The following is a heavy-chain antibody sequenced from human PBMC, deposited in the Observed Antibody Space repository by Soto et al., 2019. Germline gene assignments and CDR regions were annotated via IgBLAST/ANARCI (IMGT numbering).Heavy chain of an antibody. CDR3: AAGEASSRNLAPYYLDF. CDR2: IHYSGTT. Sequence: SETLSLTCTVSGGSMRSYFWTWIRQPPGKGLEWIGYIHYSGTTSFFPSYNPSLRSRVTISEDTSKNQFSLKLLSVTTADTAVYFCAAGEASSRNLAPYYLDFWGQGTLVTVSS. J-gene: IGHJ4*02. V-gene: IGHV4-59*01. D-gene: IGHD6-13*01. CDR1: GGSMRSYF.